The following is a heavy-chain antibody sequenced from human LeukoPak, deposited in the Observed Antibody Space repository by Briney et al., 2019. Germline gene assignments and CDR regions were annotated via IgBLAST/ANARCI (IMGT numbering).Heavy chain of an antibody. Sequence: ASVKVSCKASGYSFTSYDINWVRQATGQGLEWMGWMNPNSGDTGYAQKFQGRVTITRNTSISTAYMELSSLRSEDTAVYYCARDGSGVWFDYWGQGTLVTVSS. CDR2: MNPNSGDT. V-gene: IGHV1-8*03. D-gene: IGHD3-10*01. J-gene: IGHJ4*02. CDR1: GYSFTSYD. CDR3: ARDGSGVWFDY.